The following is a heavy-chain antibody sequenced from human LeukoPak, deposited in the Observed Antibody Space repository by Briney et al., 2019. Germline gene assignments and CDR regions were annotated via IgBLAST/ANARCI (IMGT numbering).Heavy chain of an antibody. D-gene: IGHD3-3*01. V-gene: IGHV3-21*01. CDR1: GFTFSSYS. CDR3: ARGQGDYDFWSGYMRAFDI. Sequence: GGSLRLSCAASGFTFSSYSMNWVRQAPGKGLEWVSSISSSSSYIYYADSVKGRFTISRDNAKNSLYLQMNSLRAEDTAVYYCARGQGDYDFWSGYMRAFDIWGQGTMVTVSS. J-gene: IGHJ3*02. CDR2: ISSSSSYI.